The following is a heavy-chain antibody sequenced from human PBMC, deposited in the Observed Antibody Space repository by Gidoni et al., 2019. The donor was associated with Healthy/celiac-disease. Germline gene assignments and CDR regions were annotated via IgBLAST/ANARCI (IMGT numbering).Heavy chain of an antibody. D-gene: IGHD6-6*01. CDR2: IYYSGST. Sequence: SCGSISRGDYYWSWIRQPPGKGLEWIGYIYYSGSTYYNPSLKSRVTISVDTSKNQFSLKLSSVTAADTAVYYCAREVPLSSSRVKWFDPWGQGTLVTVSS. CDR3: AREVPLSSSRVKWFDP. V-gene: IGHV4-30-4*01. J-gene: IGHJ5*02. CDR1: CGSISRGDYY.